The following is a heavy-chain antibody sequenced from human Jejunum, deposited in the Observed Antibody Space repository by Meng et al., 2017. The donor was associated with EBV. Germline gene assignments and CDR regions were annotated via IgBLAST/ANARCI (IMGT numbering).Heavy chain of an antibody. Sequence: SGSGRVSVSCPLRLPRAAPGDTIDRRKCVSWFVQPPRGGLDWIGKIFYTGRTNYNPPLKSRVAILVDRSENHFSLHLSSVTSADTAVYYFVRGGDYCLVYWGQGTLVTVSS. J-gene: IGHJ4*02. D-gene: IGHD2-21*02. CDR2: IFYTGRT. V-gene: IGHV4-4*02. CDR3: VRGGDYCLVY. CDR1: GDTIDRRKC.